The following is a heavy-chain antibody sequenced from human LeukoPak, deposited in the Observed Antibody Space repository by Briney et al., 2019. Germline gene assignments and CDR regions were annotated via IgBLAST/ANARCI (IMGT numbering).Heavy chain of an antibody. CDR2: IYPGDSDT. Sequence: GESLKISCKGSGYNFANYWIGWVRQMPGKGLEWMGTIYPGDSDTRYSPSFQGQVTISADKSISIAYLQWSSLKASDTAMYYCARRRHCTCGACEDFDFWGQGTPVTVSS. D-gene: IGHD2-8*02. J-gene: IGHJ4*02. CDR1: GYNFANYW. V-gene: IGHV5-51*01. CDR3: ARRRHCTCGACEDFDF.